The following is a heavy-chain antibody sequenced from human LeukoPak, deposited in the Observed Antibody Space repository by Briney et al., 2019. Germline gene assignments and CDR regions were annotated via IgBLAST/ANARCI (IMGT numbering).Heavy chain of an antibody. CDR1: GFTFSSYA. CDR3: AKDIIRYFDWLSSFDY. J-gene: IGHJ4*02. D-gene: IGHD3-9*01. V-gene: IGHV3-23*01. CDR2: ISGSGGST. Sequence: PGGSLRLSCAAPGFTFSSYAMSWVRQAPGKGLEWGSAISGSGGSTYYADSVKGRFTISRDNSKNTLYLQMNSLRAEDTAVYYCAKDIIRYFDWLSSFDYWGQGTLVTVSS.